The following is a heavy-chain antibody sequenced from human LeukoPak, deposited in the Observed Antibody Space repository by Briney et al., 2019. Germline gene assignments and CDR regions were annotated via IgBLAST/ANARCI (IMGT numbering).Heavy chain of an antibody. Sequence: GASVKVSCKISGYTLTELSIQWVRQAPGKGLEWMGGFDPEDGETIYAQKFQGRVTMTEDTSTDTAYMELSSLRSEDTAVYYCARVIAAAGTFDYWGQGTLVTVSS. J-gene: IGHJ4*02. CDR1: GYTLTELS. D-gene: IGHD6-13*01. CDR2: FDPEDGET. CDR3: ARVIAAAGTFDY. V-gene: IGHV1-24*01.